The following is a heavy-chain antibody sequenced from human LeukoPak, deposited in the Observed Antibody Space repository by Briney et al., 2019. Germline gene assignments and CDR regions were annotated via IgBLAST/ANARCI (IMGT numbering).Heavy chain of an antibody. J-gene: IGHJ4*02. Sequence: GGSLRLSCAASGFTFSNYLMTWVRQAPGKGLEWVADIKADGSEKYYVDSVKGRFTISRDNSKNSLYLQMNSLRAEDTAVYYCAREAWFGYSGYAGEKYFDYWGQGTLVTVSS. CDR2: IKADGSEK. CDR3: AREAWFGYSGYAGEKYFDY. CDR1: GFTFSNYL. V-gene: IGHV3-7*01. D-gene: IGHD5-12*01.